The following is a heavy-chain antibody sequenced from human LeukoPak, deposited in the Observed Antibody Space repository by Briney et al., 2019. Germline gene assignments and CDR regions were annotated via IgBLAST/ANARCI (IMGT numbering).Heavy chain of an antibody. CDR2: IYYSGST. Sequence: SETLPLTCTVSGGSISSSSYYWGWIRQPPGKGLEWIGSIYYSGSTYYNPSLKSRVTISVDTSKNQFSLKLSSVTAADTAVYYCATPDPAYYDILTGVYYFDYWGQGTLVTVSS. CDR3: ATPDPAYYDILTGVYYFDY. J-gene: IGHJ4*02. V-gene: IGHV4-39*01. D-gene: IGHD3-9*01. CDR1: GGSISSSSYY.